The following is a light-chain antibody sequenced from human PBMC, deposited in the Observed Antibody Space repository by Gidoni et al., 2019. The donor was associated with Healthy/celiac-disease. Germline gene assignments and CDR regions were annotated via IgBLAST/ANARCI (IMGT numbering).Light chain of an antibody. J-gene: IGKJ2*03. CDR3: QQYNSDSLS. CDR1: QSISSW. CDR2: KAS. V-gene: IGKV1-5*03. Sequence: DIQMTQSPSTLSASVGDRVTITCRASQSISSWLAWYQQKPGKAPKLLIYKASSLESGVPSRFSGSGSGTEFTLTISSLQPDDFATYYCQQYNSDSLSFGQGTKLEIK.